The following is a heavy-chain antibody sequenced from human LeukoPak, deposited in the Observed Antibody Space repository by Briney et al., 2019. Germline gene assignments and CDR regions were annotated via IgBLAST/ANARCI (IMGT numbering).Heavy chain of an antibody. CDR2: IKQDGSQK. CDR1: GFTFSSYW. J-gene: IGHJ4*02. V-gene: IGHV3-7*03. CDR3: AKDRRAGSYDY. Sequence: GGSLRLSCAASGFTFSSYWMTWVRQAPGKGLEWVANIKQDGSQKYYVDSVKGRFTISRDNAKNTLYLQMNSLRAEDTAVYYCAKDRRAGSYDYWGQGTLVTVSS. D-gene: IGHD3-10*01.